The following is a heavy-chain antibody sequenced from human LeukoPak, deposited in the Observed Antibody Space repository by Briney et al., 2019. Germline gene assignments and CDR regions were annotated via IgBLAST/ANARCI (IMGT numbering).Heavy chain of an antibody. CDR2: ISYDGSNK. CDR3: ARRGWGYYDSSGYYLNYYFGY. D-gene: IGHD3-22*01. CDR1: GFTFSSYA. Sequence: GGSLRLSCAASGFTFSSYAMHWVRQAPGKGLEWVAVISYDGSNKYYADSVKGRFTISRDNSKNTLYLQMNSLRAEDTAVYYCARRGWGYYDSSGYYLNYYFGYWGQGTLVTVSS. J-gene: IGHJ4*02. V-gene: IGHV3-30-3*01.